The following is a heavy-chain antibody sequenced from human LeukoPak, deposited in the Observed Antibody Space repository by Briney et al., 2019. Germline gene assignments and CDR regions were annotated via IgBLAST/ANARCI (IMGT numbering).Heavy chain of an antibody. J-gene: IGHJ4*02. CDR3: TRDTYYYDCSGYYQIDY. Sequence: GGSLRLSCTTSGFTLGDYALSWVRQAPGKGLEWVGFIRSKAFGGTTEYAASVKGRFTISRDDSKSIAYLQMNSLKTDDTAVYYCTRDTYYYDCSGYYQIDYWGQGTLVTVSS. CDR1: GFTLGDYA. D-gene: IGHD3-22*01. CDR2: IRSKAFGGTT. V-gene: IGHV3-49*04.